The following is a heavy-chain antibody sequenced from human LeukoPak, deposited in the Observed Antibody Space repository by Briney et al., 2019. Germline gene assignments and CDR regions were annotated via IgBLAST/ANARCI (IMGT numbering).Heavy chain of an antibody. Sequence: GGSLRLSCAASGFTFSNYGIHWVRQAPGKGLEWVAFIRYDGTNTYYADSMKGRFTISRDNSKNTLCLQMNSLRAEDTAVYYCAKDLFGIVVVPPTMERHYYMDVWGKGTTVTVSS. D-gene: IGHD2-2*01. CDR3: AKDLFGIVVVPPTMERHYYMDV. J-gene: IGHJ6*03. CDR1: GFTFSNYG. V-gene: IGHV3-30*02. CDR2: IRYDGTNT.